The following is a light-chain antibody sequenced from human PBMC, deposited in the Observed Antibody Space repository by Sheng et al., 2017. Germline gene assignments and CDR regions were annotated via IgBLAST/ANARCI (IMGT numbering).Light chain of an antibody. CDR3: QQYYTYLRT. CDR2: AAS. J-gene: IGKJ1*01. V-gene: IGKV1-NL1*01. Sequence: DIQMTQSPSSLSASVGDRVTITCRASQDIRNSLAWYQQKPGKAPKLLLFAASRLESGVPDRFSGSGSGPDYTLIINGLQPEDFATYHCQQYYTYLRTFGQGTRVEIK. CDR1: QDIRNS.